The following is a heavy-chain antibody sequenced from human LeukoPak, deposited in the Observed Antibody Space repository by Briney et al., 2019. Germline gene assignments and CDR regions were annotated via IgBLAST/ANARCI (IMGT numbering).Heavy chain of an antibody. CDR1: GYTFTNYD. CDR3: ARGPGCISTSCPYYFDY. J-gene: IGHJ4*02. Sequence: ASVKVSCKASGYTFTNYDINWVPQASGQGLDWMGWMNPNSGNTGYAQKFQGRVTMTRNTSISTAYMELSSLSSEDTAVYYCARGPGCISTSCPYYFDYWGRGTLVTVSS. V-gene: IGHV1-8*01. D-gene: IGHD2-2*01. CDR2: MNPNSGNT.